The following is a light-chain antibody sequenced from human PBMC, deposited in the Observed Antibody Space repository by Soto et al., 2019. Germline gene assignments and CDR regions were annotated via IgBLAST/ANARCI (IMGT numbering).Light chain of an antibody. J-gene: IGLJ1*01. Sequence: SALTQTPSVSAAPGQKVTISCSGSSSNIGNNYVSWYQQLPGTAPKLLIFENNKRPSGIPDRFSASKSGTSATLAITGLQTGDAADYYCGTWDNSLSLPYVFGTGTKVTVL. V-gene: IGLV1-51*02. CDR2: ENN. CDR3: GTWDNSLSLPYV. CDR1: SSNIGNNY.